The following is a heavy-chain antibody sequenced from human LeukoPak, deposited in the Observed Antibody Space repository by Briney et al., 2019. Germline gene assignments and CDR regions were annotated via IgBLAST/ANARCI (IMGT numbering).Heavy chain of an antibody. CDR1: GFTLSSYA. D-gene: IGHD2-15*01. CDR2: ISVSGNT. V-gene: IGHV3-23*01. Sequence: QAGGSLRLSCAASGFTLSSYAMSWDRQGPGKGLEWVSAISVSGNTYHADSVKGRFTISRDSSKNTLYLQMNSLRAEDAAVYYCAKAPVTTCSGAYCYPFDYWGQGTLVTVSS. CDR3: AKAPVTTCSGAYCYPFDY. J-gene: IGHJ4*02.